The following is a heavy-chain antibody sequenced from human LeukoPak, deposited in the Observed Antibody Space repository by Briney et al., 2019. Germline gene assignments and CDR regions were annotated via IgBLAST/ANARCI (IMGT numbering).Heavy chain of an antibody. D-gene: IGHD3-10*01. CDR3: ARVVAYYYGSGSSPNWFDP. CDR1: GGSISSGGYY. Sequence: PSETLSLTCTVSGGSISSGGYYWSWIRQHPGKGLEWIGYIYYSGSTYYNPSLKSRVTISVDTSKNQFSLKLSSVTAADTAVCYCARVVAYYYGSGSSPNWFDPWGQGTLVTVSS. CDR2: IYYSGST. V-gene: IGHV4-31*03. J-gene: IGHJ5*02.